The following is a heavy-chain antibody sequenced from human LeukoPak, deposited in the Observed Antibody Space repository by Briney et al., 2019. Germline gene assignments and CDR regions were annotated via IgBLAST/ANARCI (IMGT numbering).Heavy chain of an antibody. CDR1: GFIFGSFG. D-gene: IGHD2-21*02. CDR2: MRSDGSDE. J-gene: IGHJ4*02. Sequence: GGSLRLSCAASGFIFGSFGMHWVRQAPGRGLEWVAAMRSDGSDEYFADSVRGRFTISRDQSKNTMYLQMDTLRAEDTAVYYCSRDCCRDVTCLDYWGQGTLVTVSS. CDR3: SRDCCRDVTCLDY. V-gene: IGHV3-33*01.